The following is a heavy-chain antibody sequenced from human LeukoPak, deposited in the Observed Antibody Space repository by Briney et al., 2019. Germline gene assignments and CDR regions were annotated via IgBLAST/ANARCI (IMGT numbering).Heavy chain of an antibody. CDR3: AREWMATIDY. V-gene: IGHV4-39*07. D-gene: IGHD5-24*01. CDR1: GGSISSSSYY. Sequence: SETLSLTCTVSGGSISSSSYYWGWIRQPPGKGLEWIGSIYYSGSTYYNPSLKSRVTISVDTSKNQFSLKLSSVTAADTAVYYCAREWMATIDYWGQGTLVTVSS. J-gene: IGHJ4*02. CDR2: IYYSGST.